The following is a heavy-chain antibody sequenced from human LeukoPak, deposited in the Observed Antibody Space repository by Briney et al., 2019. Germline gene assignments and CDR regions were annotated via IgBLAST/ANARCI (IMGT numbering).Heavy chain of an antibody. D-gene: IGHD3-22*01. V-gene: IGHV4-38-2*02. CDR1: GYSISSGYY. CDR2: TYHSGSI. CDR3: ARGGRYYYDSSGYYYGAGNWFDP. Sequence: AETLSLTCTVSGYSISSGYYWGWIRPPPGKGLEWIGSTYHSGSIYYNPSVKSRVTISVDTSKNPFSLKLSPVSAADTAVYYSARGGRYYYDSSGYYYGAGNWFDPWGQGTLVTASS. J-gene: IGHJ5*02.